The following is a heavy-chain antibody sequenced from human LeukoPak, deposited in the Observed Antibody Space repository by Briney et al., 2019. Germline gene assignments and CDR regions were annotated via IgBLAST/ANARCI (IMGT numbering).Heavy chain of an antibody. Sequence: SSQTLSLTCTVSGGSISSGGYCWSWIRQHPGKGLEWIGYIYYSGSTYYNPSLKSRVTISVDTSKNQFSLKLSSVTAADTAVYYCARELWDSSGYSSLAFDIWGQGTMVTVSS. CDR2: IYYSGST. CDR1: GGSISSGGYC. J-gene: IGHJ3*02. V-gene: IGHV4-31*03. CDR3: ARELWDSSGYSSLAFDI. D-gene: IGHD3-22*01.